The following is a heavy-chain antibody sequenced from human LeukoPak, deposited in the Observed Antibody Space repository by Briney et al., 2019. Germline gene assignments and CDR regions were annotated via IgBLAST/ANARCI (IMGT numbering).Heavy chain of an antibody. D-gene: IGHD2-15*01. CDR1: GFTFSSSA. Sequence: PGGSLRLSCAASGFTFSSSAMSWVRQAPGKGLEWVSAISNNGDYTYYADSVQGRFTISRDNSKSTLCLQMNSLRAEDTAVYYCAKQLGYCSDGSCYFPYWGQGTLVTVSS. CDR3: AKQLGYCSDGSCYFPY. V-gene: IGHV3-23*01. J-gene: IGHJ4*02. CDR2: ISNNGDYT.